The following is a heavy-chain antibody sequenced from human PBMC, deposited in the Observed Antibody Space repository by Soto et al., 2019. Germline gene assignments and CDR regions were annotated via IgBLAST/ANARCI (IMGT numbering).Heavy chain of an antibody. J-gene: IGHJ4*02. D-gene: IGHD3-22*01. V-gene: IGHV1-18*01. CDR2: ISAYNGDI. CDR1: GYTFTNYG. Sequence: ASVKVSCKASGYTFTNYGVTWVRQAPGLGLEWMGWISAYNGDIHHAQKFEGRVTMTTDTSTNTAYMELRSLTSDDSAVYYCARVEDYFDSSGYAHWGQGTPVTVSS. CDR3: ARVEDYFDSSGYAH.